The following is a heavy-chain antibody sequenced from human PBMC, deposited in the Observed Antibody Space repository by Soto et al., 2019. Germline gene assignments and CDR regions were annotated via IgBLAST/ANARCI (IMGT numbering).Heavy chain of an antibody. Sequence: ETLALSCAVCGGCFCGYYWSWIRQPPGKGLEWIGEINHSGSTNYNPSLKSRVTISVDTSKNQFSLKLSSVTAADTAVYYCARAARPTYYYYYYTDVWGKGTTVTVSS. J-gene: IGHJ6*03. CDR3: ARAARPTYYYYYYTDV. V-gene: IGHV4-34*01. D-gene: IGHD6-6*01. CDR2: INHSGST. CDR1: GGCFCGYY.